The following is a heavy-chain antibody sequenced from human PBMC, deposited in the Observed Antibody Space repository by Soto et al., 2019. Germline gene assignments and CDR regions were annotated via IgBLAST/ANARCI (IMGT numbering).Heavy chain of an antibody. Sequence: EVQLLESGGGLVQPGGSLRLSCAASGLSFSSHAMSWVRQAPRKGLEWVSAMSGSGGSTYYADSVKGRFTISRDSSKNTLYLQMNSLRAEDTAVYYCAKCYYDNSGYYYFDYWGQGTLVTV. CDR3: AKCYYDNSGYYYFDY. CDR2: MSGSGGST. J-gene: IGHJ4*02. D-gene: IGHD3-22*01. CDR1: GLSFSSHA. V-gene: IGHV3-23*01.